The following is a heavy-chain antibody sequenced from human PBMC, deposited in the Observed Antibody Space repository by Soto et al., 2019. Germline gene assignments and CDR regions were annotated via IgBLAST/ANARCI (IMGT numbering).Heavy chain of an antibody. D-gene: IGHD1-26*01. CDR3: ARAASGSYPLKYFQH. CDR1: GFTFSSYD. CDR2: IWYDGSNK. Sequence: GGSLRLSCAASGFTFSSYDMHWVRQAPGKGLEWVAVIWYDGSNKYYADSVKGRFTISRDNSKNTLYLQMNSLRAEDTAVYYCARAASGSYPLKYFQHWYKGTLVTVSS. V-gene: IGHV3-33*01. J-gene: IGHJ1*01.